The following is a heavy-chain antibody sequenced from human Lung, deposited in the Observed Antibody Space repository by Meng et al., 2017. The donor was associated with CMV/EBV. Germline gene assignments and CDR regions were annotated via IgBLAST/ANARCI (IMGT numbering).Heavy chain of an antibody. CDR2: ISSSSSTI. V-gene: IGHV3-48*04. J-gene: IGHJ6*02. Sequence: SXAASGFTFSSYSMNWVRQAPGKGLEWVSYISSSSSTIYYADSVKGRFTISRDNAKNSLYLQMNSLRAEDTAVYYCARDFPTDDFWSGYYPGYYGMDVWGQGTXVTVSS. D-gene: IGHD3-3*01. CDR1: GFTFSSYS. CDR3: ARDFPTDDFWSGYYPGYYGMDV.